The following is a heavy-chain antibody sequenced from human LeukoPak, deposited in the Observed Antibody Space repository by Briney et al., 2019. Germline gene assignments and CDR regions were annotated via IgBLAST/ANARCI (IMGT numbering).Heavy chain of an antibody. CDR2: INWNGGST. V-gene: IGHV3-20*04. J-gene: IGHJ4*02. CDR1: GFTFDDYG. D-gene: IGHD3-22*01. CDR3: ARDGGGTPSITMIVVVTNAFDY. Sequence: GGSLRLSCAASGFTFDDYGMSWVRQAPEKGLEWVSGINWNGGSTGYADSVKGRFTISRDNSKNTLYLQMNSLRAEDTAVYYCARDGGGTPSITMIVVVTNAFDYWGQGTLVTVSS.